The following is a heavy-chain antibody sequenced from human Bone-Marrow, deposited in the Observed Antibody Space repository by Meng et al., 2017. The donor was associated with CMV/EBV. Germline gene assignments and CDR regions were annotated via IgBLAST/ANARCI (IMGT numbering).Heavy chain of an antibody. Sequence: GESLKISCTASEFSFNNYWMSWVRQAPGKGLEWVANIKEDGSEKYYVDSVKGRFTISRDNAKNSLYLQMSSLRVGDTAVYYCARIPVDTTFFIQEFYFDSCGLGTLVTASS. CDR1: EFSFNNYW. J-gene: IGHJ4*02. V-gene: IGHV3-7*01. CDR3: ARIPVDTTFFIQEFYFDS. CDR2: IKEDGSEK. D-gene: IGHD5-18*01.